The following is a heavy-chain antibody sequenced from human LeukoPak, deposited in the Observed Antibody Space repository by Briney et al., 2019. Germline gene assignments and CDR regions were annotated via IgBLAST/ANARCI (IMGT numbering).Heavy chain of an antibody. Sequence: AETLSLTCAVYGGSFSGYYWSWIRQPPGKGLEWIGEINHSGRTNYNPSLKSRVTISVDTSKNQFSLKLSSVTAADTAVYYCARLRFLEWLLPEYYFDYWGQGTLVTVSS. CDR2: INHSGRT. CDR3: ARLRFLEWLLPEYYFDY. V-gene: IGHV4-34*01. CDR1: GGSFSGYY. J-gene: IGHJ4*02. D-gene: IGHD3-3*01.